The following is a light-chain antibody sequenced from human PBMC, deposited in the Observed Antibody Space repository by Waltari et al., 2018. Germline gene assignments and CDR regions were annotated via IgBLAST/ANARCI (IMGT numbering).Light chain of an antibody. Sequence: DVVMTQTPLSLPVTLGRPASISCTSSQSLLHSDGDTYWIWFQQRPGQSPRRLIYQVSNRDAGVPDRFSGSGSRTDFTLKISRVEAEDVAVYYCMQGTHWPMYTFGQGTKLEIK. CDR3: MQGTHWPMYT. J-gene: IGKJ2*01. CDR1: QSLLHSDGDTY. V-gene: IGKV2-30*02. CDR2: QVS.